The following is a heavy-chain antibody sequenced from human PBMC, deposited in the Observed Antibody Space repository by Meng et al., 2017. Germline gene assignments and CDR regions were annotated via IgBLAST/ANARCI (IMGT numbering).Heavy chain of an antibody. CDR2: IYYSGST. CDR3: SSTKLSLWLRGAFDI. Sequence: SETLSLTCTVSGGSVSSGSYYWSWIRQPPGKGLEWIGYIYYSGSTNYNPSLKSRVTISVNTSKNQFSLKLSSVTAADTAVYYCSSTKLSLWLRGAFDIWGQGTMVTVSS. V-gene: IGHV4-61*01. J-gene: IGHJ3*02. D-gene: IGHD5-12*01. CDR1: GGSVSSGSYY.